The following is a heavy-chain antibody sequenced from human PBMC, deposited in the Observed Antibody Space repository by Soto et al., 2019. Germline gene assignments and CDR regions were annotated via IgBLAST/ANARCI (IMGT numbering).Heavy chain of an antibody. CDR1: GDSVSSGFYY. D-gene: IGHD5-18*01. CDR3: ARPRGHTSGVFES. V-gene: IGHV4-61*01. CDR2: TYYTGST. J-gene: IGHJ3*02. Sequence: PSETLSLTCSVSGDSVSSGFYYWTWIRQSPVKRLEWIGNTYYTGSTEYNPSLTSRVTIPFDMSTNRLSLTLTSVTAADSAVYFGARPRGHTSGVFESCRQRTKVTVSS.